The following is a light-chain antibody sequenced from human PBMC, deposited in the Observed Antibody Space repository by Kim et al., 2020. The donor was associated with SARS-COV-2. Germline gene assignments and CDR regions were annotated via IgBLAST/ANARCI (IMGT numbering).Light chain of an antibody. Sequence: QSGTRSCTGTSSDVGGYDYVSWYQHHPGKAPKLMIYDVTKRPSGVPARFSGSKSGNTASLTISGLQGDDEADYYCCSFAGTFIPYVFGSGTKVTVL. CDR2: DVT. CDR1: SSDVGGYDY. V-gene: IGLV2-11*01. CDR3: CSFAGTFIPYV. J-gene: IGLJ1*01.